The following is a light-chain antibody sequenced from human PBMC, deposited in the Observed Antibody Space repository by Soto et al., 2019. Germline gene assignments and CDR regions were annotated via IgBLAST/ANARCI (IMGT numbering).Light chain of an antibody. V-gene: IGKV3-11*01. J-gene: IGKJ4*01. CDR1: LPISNY. CDR3: QQRKKWPPLT. Sequence: TQSPSSLSASVGDRVTITCRASLPISNYLAWYQQKPGQPPRLLIYDASKRATGIPARFSGSGSGTDFTLTISSLEPEDFAVYYCQQRKKWPPLTFGGGTKVEIK. CDR2: DAS.